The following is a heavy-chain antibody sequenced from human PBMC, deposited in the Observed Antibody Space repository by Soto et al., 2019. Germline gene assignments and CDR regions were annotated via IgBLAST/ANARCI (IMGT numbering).Heavy chain of an antibody. D-gene: IGHD4-17*01. V-gene: IGHV3-30*03. Sequence: GGSLRLSCAASGFTFSSYGMHWVRQAPGKGLEWVAVISYDGSNKYYADAVKGRFTISRDNSKNTLYLQMNSLRAEDTAVYYCARAATVPAIWGQGTMVTVSS. CDR3: ARAATVPAI. J-gene: IGHJ3*02. CDR1: GFTFSSYG. CDR2: ISYDGSNK.